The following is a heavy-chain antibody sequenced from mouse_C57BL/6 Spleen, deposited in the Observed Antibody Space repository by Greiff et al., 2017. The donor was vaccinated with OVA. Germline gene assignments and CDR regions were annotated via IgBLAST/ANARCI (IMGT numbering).Heavy chain of an antibody. D-gene: IGHD1-1*01. CDR2: IYPGDGDT. CDR3: AREGGNHYYGSSYLDY. CDR1: GYAFSSSW. J-gene: IGHJ2*01. V-gene: IGHV1-82*01. Sequence: QVQLQQSGPELVKPGASVKISCKASGYAFSSSWMNWVKQRPGKGLEWIGRIYPGDGDTNYNGKFKGKATLTADKSSSTAYMQLSSLTSEDSAVYFCAREGGNHYYGSSYLDYWGQGTTLTVSS.